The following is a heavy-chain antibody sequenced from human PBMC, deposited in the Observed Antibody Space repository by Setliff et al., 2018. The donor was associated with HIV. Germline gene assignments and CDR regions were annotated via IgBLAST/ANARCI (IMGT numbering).Heavy chain of an antibody. J-gene: IGHJ4*02. V-gene: IGHV4-59*01. CDR3: ARGAGAFGAKLDS. CDR2: MSFSANS. CDR1: GDSIKDYY. Sequence: PSETLSLTCNVSGDSIKDYYWSWIRQPPGKGLEWLGYMSFSANSNYNPSLKNRITISIDTSKNQFSLRLKSVTAADAAIYYCARGAGAFGAKLDSGGQGSLVTAPQ. D-gene: IGHD3-10*01.